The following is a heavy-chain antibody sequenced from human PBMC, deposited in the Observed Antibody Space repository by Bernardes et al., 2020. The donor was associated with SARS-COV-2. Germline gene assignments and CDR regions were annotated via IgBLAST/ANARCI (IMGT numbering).Heavy chain of an antibody. CDR2: FDPEDGET. CDR3: ATAVAVGGFYYYYGMDV. CDR1: GYTLTELS. V-gene: IGHV1-24*01. Sequence: ASMKVSCKVSGYTLTELSMHWVRQAPGKGLEWMGGFDPEDGETIYAQKFQGRVTMTEDTSTDTAYMELSSLRSEDTAVYYCATAVAVGGFYYYYGMDVWGQGTTVTVAS. D-gene: IGHD6-19*01. J-gene: IGHJ6*02.